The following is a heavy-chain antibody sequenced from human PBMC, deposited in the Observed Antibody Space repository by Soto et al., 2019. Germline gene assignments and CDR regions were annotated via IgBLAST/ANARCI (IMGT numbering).Heavy chain of an antibody. CDR3: AREGDGTHYFAY. CDR2: IIPIFGTA. CDR1: GGTFSSYA. D-gene: IGHD3-16*01. Sequence: GASVKVSCKASGGTFSSYAISWVRQAPGQGLEWMGGIIPIFGTANYAQKFQGRVTITADESTSTAYMELSSLRSEDTAVYYCAREGDGTHYFAYWGQGTLVTVSS. V-gene: IGHV1-69*13. J-gene: IGHJ4*02.